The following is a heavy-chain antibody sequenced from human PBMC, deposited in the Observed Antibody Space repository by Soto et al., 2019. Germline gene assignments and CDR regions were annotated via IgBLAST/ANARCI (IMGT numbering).Heavy chain of an antibody. Sequence: SETLSLTCTVSGGSVSSGSYYWTWIRQPPGKGLEWIGYIYSSGSTNYNPSLKSRVTISVDTSKNQFSLNLNSVTAADSAVYYCARERGTAVVRGIDYWGQGTLVTVSS. J-gene: IGHJ4*02. CDR3: ARERGTAVVRGIDY. D-gene: IGHD1-1*01. CDR2: IYSSGST. V-gene: IGHV4-61*01. CDR1: GGSVSSGSYY.